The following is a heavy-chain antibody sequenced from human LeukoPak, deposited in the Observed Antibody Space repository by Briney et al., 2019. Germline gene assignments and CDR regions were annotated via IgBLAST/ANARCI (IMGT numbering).Heavy chain of an antibody. D-gene: IGHD3-22*01. CDR1: GFTVISSY. Sequence: GESLRLSCAASGFTVISSYMSWVRQSPGKGRDWVAAIYSGSSTYYADSVKGRCTISRDSSRNTLYLQINSLRAEDTAVYYCARLGYYYDGTGYYYLSYWGQGTLVTVSS. J-gene: IGHJ4*02. V-gene: IGHV3-66*01. CDR2: IYSGSST. CDR3: ARLGYYYDGTGYYYLSY.